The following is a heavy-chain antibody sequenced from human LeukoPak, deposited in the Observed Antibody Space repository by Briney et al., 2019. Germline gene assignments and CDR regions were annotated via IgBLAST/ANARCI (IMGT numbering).Heavy chain of an antibody. CDR1: GGSFSGYY. J-gene: IGHJ5*02. D-gene: IGHD1-14*01. CDR2: INHSGST. Sequence: SETLSLTCAVYGGSFSGYYWSWIRQPPGKGLEWIGEINHSGSTNYNPSLKSRVTISVDTSKNQFSLKLSSVTAADTAVYYCARGLYNPTHRYNWFDPWGQGTLVTVSS. V-gene: IGHV4-34*01. CDR3: ARGLYNPTHRYNWFDP.